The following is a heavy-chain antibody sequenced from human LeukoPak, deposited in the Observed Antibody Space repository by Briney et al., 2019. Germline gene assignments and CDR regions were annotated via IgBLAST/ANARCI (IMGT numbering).Heavy chain of an antibody. CDR2: MNPNSGNT. D-gene: IGHD3-3*01. J-gene: IGHJ5*02. CDR1: GYTFTSYD. V-gene: IGHV1-8*03. CDR3: ARAGRITIFGVVIIGNNWFDP. Sequence: SVKVSCKASGYTFTSYDINWVRQATGQGLEWMGWMNPNSGNTGYAQKFQGRVTITRNTSISTAYMELSSLRSEDTAVYYCARAGRITIFGVVIIGNNWFDPWGQGTLVTVS.